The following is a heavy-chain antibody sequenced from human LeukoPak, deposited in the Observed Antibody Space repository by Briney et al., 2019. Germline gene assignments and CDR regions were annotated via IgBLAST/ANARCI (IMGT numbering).Heavy chain of an antibody. J-gene: IGHJ3*02. V-gene: IGHV1-18*01. CDR1: GYTFTSYG. CDR2: ISAYNGNT. CDR3: ASNVVVTPEDAFDI. D-gene: IGHD2-21*02. Sequence: ASVKVSFKASGYTFTSYGISWVRQAPGQGLEWMGWISAYNGNTNYAQKLQGRVTMTTDTSTSTAYMELRSLRSDDTAVYYCASNVVVTPEDAFDIWGQGTMVTVSS.